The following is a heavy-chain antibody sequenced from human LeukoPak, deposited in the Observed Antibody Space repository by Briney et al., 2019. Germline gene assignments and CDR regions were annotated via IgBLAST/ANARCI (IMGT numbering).Heavy chain of an antibody. V-gene: IGHV4-38-2*02. J-gene: IGHJ4*02. Sequence: SETLSLTCTVSGYSISSGYYWGWIRPPPGKGLEWIGSIYHSGSTYYNPSLKSRVTISVDTSKNQFSLKLSSVTAADTAVYYCASTGLGARGEDWGQGTLVTVSS. CDR1: GYSISSGYY. D-gene: IGHD3-10*01. CDR2: IYHSGST. CDR3: ASTGLGARGED.